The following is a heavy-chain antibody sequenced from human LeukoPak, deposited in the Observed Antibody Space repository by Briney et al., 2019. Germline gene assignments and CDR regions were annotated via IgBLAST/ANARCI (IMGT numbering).Heavy chain of an antibody. V-gene: IGHV3-53*01. Sequence: GGSLRLSCAASGFIVSSNYMSWVRQAPGKGLEWVSVIYGGGSTYYADSVEGRFTISRDNSKNTLYLQMNSLRAEDTAVYYCARARRSRSLFYDSIGGLLDYWGQGTLVTVSS. D-gene: IGHD3-22*01. J-gene: IGHJ4*02. CDR2: IYGGGST. CDR3: ARARRSRSLFYDSIGGLLDY. CDR1: GFIVSSNY.